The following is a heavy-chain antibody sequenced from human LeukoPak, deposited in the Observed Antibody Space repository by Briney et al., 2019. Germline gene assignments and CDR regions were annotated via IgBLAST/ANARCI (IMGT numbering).Heavy chain of an antibody. D-gene: IGHD3-22*01. V-gene: IGHV3-30*02. CDR1: GFTFSSYG. Sequence: GGSLRLSCAASGFTFSSYGMHWVRQAPGKGLEWVAFIRYDGSNKYYADSVKGRFTISRDNSKNTLYLQMNSLRAEDTAVYYCATNRPYYYDSGGHFDYWGQGTLVTVSS. CDR2: IRYDGSNK. J-gene: IGHJ4*02. CDR3: ATNRPYYYDSGGHFDY.